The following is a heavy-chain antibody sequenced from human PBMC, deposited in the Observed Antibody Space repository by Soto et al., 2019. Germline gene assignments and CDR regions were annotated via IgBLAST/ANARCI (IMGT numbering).Heavy chain of an antibody. CDR3: XXXXXIIEXHAEXXQQ. V-gene: IGHV3-30-3*01. CDR2: ISYDGSNK. Sequence: XRLSCAASGFTFSSYAMHWVRQAPGKGLEWVAVISYDGSNKYYADSVKGRFTISRDNSKNTLYLQMNSLRAKDTAVYYXXXXXXIIEXHAEXXQQWGXGTLVTVSS. CDR1: GFTFSSYA. J-gene: IGHJ1*01.